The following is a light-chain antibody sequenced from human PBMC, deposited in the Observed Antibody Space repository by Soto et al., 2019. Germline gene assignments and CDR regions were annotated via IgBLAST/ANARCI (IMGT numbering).Light chain of an antibody. Sequence: QSALTQPRSVSGSPGQSVSISCTGTSSDVGGYKYVSWYQQYPDKAPKLMIYDVNKRPSGVPDRFSGSKSGNTASLTISGLQAEDEADYYCCSYAGSYIYVFGTGTKVTVL. CDR1: SSDVGGYKY. CDR3: CSYAGSYIYV. V-gene: IGLV2-11*01. CDR2: DVN. J-gene: IGLJ1*01.